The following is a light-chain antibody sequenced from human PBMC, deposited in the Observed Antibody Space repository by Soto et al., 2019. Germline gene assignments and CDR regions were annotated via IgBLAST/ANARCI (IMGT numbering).Light chain of an antibody. CDR3: RQYGTSLGFP. Sequence: EIVLTQSPGTLSLSPGERATLSCRASQSVSSNFLAWYQEKLGQAPRLLIYGASKRATGIPDRFSGSGSGTDFTPTISRLEPEDFAVYYCRQYGTSLGFPVGGGTKVDNK. CDR2: GAS. CDR1: QSVSSNF. V-gene: IGKV3-20*01. J-gene: IGKJ4*01.